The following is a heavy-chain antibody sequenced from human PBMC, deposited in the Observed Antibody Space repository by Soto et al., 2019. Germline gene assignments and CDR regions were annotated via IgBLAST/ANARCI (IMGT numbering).Heavy chain of an antibody. CDR1: GGSISSSSYY. J-gene: IGHJ4*02. D-gene: IGHD2-15*01. V-gene: IGHV4-39*01. CDR3: ARQLHCSGGSCYSIY. Sequence: SETLSLTCTVSGGSISSSSYYLGWIRQPPGKGLEWIGSIYYSGSTYYNPSLKSRVTISVDTSKNQFSLKLSSVTAADTAVYYCARQLHCSGGSCYSIYWGQGTLVTVSS. CDR2: IYYSGST.